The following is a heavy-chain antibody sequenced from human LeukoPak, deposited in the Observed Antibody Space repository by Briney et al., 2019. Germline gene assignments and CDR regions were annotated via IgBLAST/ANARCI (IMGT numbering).Heavy chain of an antibody. Sequence: SETLSLTCAVYGGSFSGYYWSWIRQPPGKGLEWIGEINHSGSTNYNPSLKSRVTISVDTSKNRFSLKLSSVTAADTAVYYCARTQWLVSGFDYWGQGTLVTVSS. CDR2: INHSGST. D-gene: IGHD6-19*01. J-gene: IGHJ4*02. CDR3: ARTQWLVSGFDY. V-gene: IGHV4-34*01. CDR1: GGSFSGYY.